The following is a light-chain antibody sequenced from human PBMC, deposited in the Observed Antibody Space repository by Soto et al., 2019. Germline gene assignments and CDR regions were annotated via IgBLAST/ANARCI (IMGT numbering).Light chain of an antibody. Sequence: EMGLTQSPGTLSLSPGERATLSWRASQSIYINSLCWYQHKRGQDARLLIYAAPVRATAVPDRFNGSGSGTDFAITISRLEPEDSALYSCQKYGDSPFAFGPGTKVDI. CDR2: AAP. J-gene: IGKJ3*01. V-gene: IGKV3-20*01. CDR3: QKYGDSPFA. CDR1: QSIYINS.